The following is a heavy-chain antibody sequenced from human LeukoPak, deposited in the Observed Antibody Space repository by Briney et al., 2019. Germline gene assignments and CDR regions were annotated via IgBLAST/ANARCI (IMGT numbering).Heavy chain of an antibody. V-gene: IGHV3-7*01. CDR3: ARDLTMITFGGVIAPSWFDP. CDR2: IKQDGSEK. CDR1: GFTFSSYW. D-gene: IGHD3-16*02. J-gene: IGHJ5*02. Sequence: GGSLRLSCAASGFTFSSYWMSWVRQAPGKGLEWVANIKQDGSEKYYVDSVKGRFTISRDNAKNSLYLQMNGLRAEDTAVYYCARDLTMITFGGVIAPSWFDPWGQGTLVTVSS.